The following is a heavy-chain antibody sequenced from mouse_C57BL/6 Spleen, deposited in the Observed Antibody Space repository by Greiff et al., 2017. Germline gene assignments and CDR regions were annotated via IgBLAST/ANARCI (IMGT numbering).Heavy chain of an antibody. CDR3: AREGRVGNYFDY. V-gene: IGHV1-82*01. D-gene: IGHD1-1*02. CDR2: IYPGDGDT. Sequence: QVQLKQSGPELVKPGASVKISCKASGYAFSSSWMNWVKQRPGKGLEWIGRIYPGDGDTNYNGKFKGKATLTADKSYSPAYMQLSSLTSEDSAVYFCAREGRVGNYFDYWGQGTTLTVSS. J-gene: IGHJ2*01. CDR1: GYAFSSSW.